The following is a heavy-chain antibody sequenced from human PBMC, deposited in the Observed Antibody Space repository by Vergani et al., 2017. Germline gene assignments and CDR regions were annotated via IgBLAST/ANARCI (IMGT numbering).Heavy chain of an antibody. Sequence: QVQLQESGPGLVKPSETLSLTCTVSGYSISSGYYWGWIRQPPGKGLEWIGSIYHSGSTYYNPSLKSQVTISVDTSKNQFSLKLSSVTAADTAVYYCARDPPRYSSSGWFDPWGQGTLVTVSS. CDR3: ARDPPRYSSSGWFDP. V-gene: IGHV4-38-2*02. J-gene: IGHJ5*02. D-gene: IGHD6-6*01. CDR1: GYSISSGYY. CDR2: IYHSGST.